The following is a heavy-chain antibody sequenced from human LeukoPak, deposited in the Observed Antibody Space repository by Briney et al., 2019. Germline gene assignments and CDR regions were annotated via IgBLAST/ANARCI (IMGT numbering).Heavy chain of an antibody. CDR2: IYYSGST. CDR1: GGSISSSSYY. V-gene: IGHV4-39*07. J-gene: IGHJ4*02. D-gene: IGHD3-22*01. CDR3: ARDTLIVVGPTDY. Sequence: SETLSLTCTVSGGSISSSSYYWGWIRQPPGKGLEWIGSIYYSGSTYYNPSLKSRVTISVDTSKNQFSLKLSSVTAADTAVYYCARDTLIVVGPTDYWGQGTLVTVSS.